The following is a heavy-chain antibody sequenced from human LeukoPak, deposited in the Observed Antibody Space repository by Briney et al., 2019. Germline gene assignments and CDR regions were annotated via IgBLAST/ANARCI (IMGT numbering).Heavy chain of an antibody. V-gene: IGHV3-23*01. CDR1: GFTFSSYA. D-gene: IGHD4-17*01. Sequence: GGSLRLSCAASGFTFSSYAMNWVRQAPGKGLEWVSAISGSDGSTYYADSVKGRFTISRDNSKNTLYLQMNGLRADDTAVYYCAKHYGDYVGYFDYRGQGTLVTVSS. CDR2: ISGSDGST. CDR3: AKHYGDYVGYFDY. J-gene: IGHJ4*02.